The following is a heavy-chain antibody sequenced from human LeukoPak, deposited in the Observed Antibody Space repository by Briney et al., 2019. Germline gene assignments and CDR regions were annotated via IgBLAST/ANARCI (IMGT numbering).Heavy chain of an antibody. CDR1: GGSISSGSYY. CDR2: ISASGNT. J-gene: IGHJ5*02. V-gene: IGHV4-61*02. D-gene: IGHD3-10*01. CDR3: ARAVGSSESNWFDP. Sequence: SETLSLTCTVSGGSISSGSYYWSWIRQPAGKGLEWIGRISASGNTNYNPSLKSRVTISVDTSKNQFSLKVSSVTAADTAVYYCARAVGSSESNWFDPWGQGTLATVSS.